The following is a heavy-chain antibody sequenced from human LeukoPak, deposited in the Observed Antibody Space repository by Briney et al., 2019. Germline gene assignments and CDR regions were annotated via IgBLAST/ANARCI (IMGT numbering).Heavy chain of an antibody. V-gene: IGHV1-2*02. CDR1: GYTFTGYY. D-gene: IGHD6-19*01. CDR2: INPNSDGT. J-gene: IGHJ4*02. CDR3: ARVAAVAGHFDY. Sequence: GASVKVSCKASGYTFTGYYMHWVRQAPGQGLEWMGWINPNSDGTNYAQKFQGRVTMTRDTSISTAYMELSRLRSDDTAVYYCARVAAVAGHFDYWGQGTLVTVSS.